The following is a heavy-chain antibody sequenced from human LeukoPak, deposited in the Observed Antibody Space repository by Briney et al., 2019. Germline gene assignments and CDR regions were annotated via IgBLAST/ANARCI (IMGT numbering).Heavy chain of an antibody. Sequence: GGSLRLSCAASGFTFSSYGMHWVRQAPGKGLEWVAFIRYDGSNKYYADSVKGRFTISRDNSKNTLYLQMNSLRAEDTAVYYCAKARAVFDWFYFDYWGQGTLVTVSS. CDR2: IRYDGSNK. V-gene: IGHV3-30*02. D-gene: IGHD3-9*01. CDR1: GFTFSSYG. CDR3: AKARAVFDWFYFDY. J-gene: IGHJ4*02.